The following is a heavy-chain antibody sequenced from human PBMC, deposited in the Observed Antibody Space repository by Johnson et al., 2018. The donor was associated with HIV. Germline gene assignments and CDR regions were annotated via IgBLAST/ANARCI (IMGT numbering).Heavy chain of an antibody. V-gene: IGHV3-15*05. CDR2: IKSKTDGGTT. CDR1: GFTFSSHA. CDR3: AKDMGNYPPEYDAFDI. J-gene: IGHJ3*02. Sequence: VQLMESGGGLVQPGGSLRLSCAASGFTFSSHAMHWVRQAPGKGLEWVGRIKSKTDGGTTDYAAPVKGRFTISRDDSKNTLYLQMNSLRAEDTALYYCAKDMGNYPPEYDAFDIWGQGTMVTVSS. D-gene: IGHD1-7*01.